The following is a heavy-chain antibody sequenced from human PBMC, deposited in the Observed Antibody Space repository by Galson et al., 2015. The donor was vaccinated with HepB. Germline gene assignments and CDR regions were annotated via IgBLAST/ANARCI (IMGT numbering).Heavy chain of an antibody. CDR3: ARERDIVVVVAGGVDY. V-gene: IGHV3-7*03. D-gene: IGHD2-15*01. CDR1: GFTFSSYW. CDR2: IKQDGSEK. J-gene: IGHJ4*02. Sequence: SLRLSCAASGFTFSSYWMSWVRQAPGKGLEWVANIKQDGSEKYYVDSVKGRFTISRDNAKNSLYLQMNSLRAEDTAVYYCARERDIVVVVAGGVDYWGQGTLVTVSS.